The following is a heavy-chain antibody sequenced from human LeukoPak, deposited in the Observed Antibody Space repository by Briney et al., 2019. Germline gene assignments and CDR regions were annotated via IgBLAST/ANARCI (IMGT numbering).Heavy chain of an antibody. CDR3: ARGQQLGPSTYYGMDV. CDR1: GVAFSSYG. Sequence: PGGSLRLSCAASGVAFSSYGMRWVRQAPGKGLEWVAVICYDGSNKYYAASVKGRFTISRDNSKYTLYLQMNSLRAEDTAVYYCARGQQLGPSTYYGMDVWGQGTTVTVSS. V-gene: IGHV3-33*01. CDR2: ICYDGSNK. J-gene: IGHJ6*02. D-gene: IGHD6-13*01.